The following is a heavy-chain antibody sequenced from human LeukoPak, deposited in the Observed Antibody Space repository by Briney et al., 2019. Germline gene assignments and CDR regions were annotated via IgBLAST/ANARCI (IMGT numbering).Heavy chain of an antibody. CDR2: IYYSGST. V-gene: IGHV4-59*01. D-gene: IGHD2-2*01. Sequence: SETLSLTCTVSGGSISNDYWSWIRQPPGKGLEWIGYIYYSGSTSYNPFLRSRVTMSVDTSKKFFSLHMTSVTAADTAVYYCATGGLRYCSSTSCLGYWGQGTLVTVTS. J-gene: IGHJ4*02. CDR1: GGSISNDY. CDR3: ATGGLRYCSSTSCLGY.